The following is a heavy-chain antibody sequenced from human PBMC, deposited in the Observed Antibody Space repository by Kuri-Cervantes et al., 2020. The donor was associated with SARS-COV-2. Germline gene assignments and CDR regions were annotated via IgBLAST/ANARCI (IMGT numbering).Heavy chain of an antibody. CDR1: GYTFTSYG. V-gene: IGHV1-18*01. D-gene: IGHD6-19*01. J-gene: IGHJ3*02. CDR2: ISAYNGNT. CDR3: ARDSYSSGWYVLEMIDAFDI. Sequence: ASVKVSCKASGYTFTSYGISWVRQAPGQGLEWMGWISAYNGNTNYAQKLQGRVTMTTDTSTSTAYMEPRSLRSDDTAVYYCARDSYSSGWYVLEMIDAFDIRGQGTMVTVSS.